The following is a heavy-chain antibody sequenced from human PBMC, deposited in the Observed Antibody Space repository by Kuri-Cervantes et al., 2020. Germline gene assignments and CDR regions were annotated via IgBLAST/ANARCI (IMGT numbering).Heavy chain of an antibody. Sequence: SETLSLTCAVSGGSISSSNWWSWVRQPPGKGLEWIGEIYHSGSTNYNPSLKSRVTISMDTSKNQFSLKLISVTAADTAVYYCARLPTGPRLNRHWYFDLWGRGTLVTVSS. CDR3: ARLPTGPRLNRHWYFDL. J-gene: IGHJ2*01. CDR2: IYHSGST. V-gene: IGHV4-4*02. D-gene: IGHD1-14*01. CDR1: GGSISSSNW.